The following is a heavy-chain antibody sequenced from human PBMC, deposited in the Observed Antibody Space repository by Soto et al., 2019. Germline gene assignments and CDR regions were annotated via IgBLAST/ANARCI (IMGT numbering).Heavy chain of an antibody. CDR1: EFNFRSYS. Sequence: PGGSKRVSSAAAEFNFRSYSRNWVRQTKGKGLEWVSSISSSSSYIYYADSVKGRFTISRDNAKNSLYLQMNSLRAEDTAVYYCARDLGYYDSSGRRSAFDIWGQGTMVTVSS. CDR2: ISSSSSYI. V-gene: IGHV3-21*01. CDR3: ARDLGYYDSSGRRSAFDI. J-gene: IGHJ3*02. D-gene: IGHD3-22*01.